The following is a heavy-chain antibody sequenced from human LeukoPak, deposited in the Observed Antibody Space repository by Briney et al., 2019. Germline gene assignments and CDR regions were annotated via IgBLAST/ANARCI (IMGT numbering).Heavy chain of an antibody. Sequence: ASVKVSCKASGYTFTSYGISWVRQAPGQGLEWMGWISAYSGNTNYAQKLQGRVTMTTDTSTSTAYMELRSLRSDDTAVYYCARDSAYCGGDCYPYYFDYWGQGTLVTVSS. CDR1: GYTFTSYG. CDR3: ARDSAYCGGDCYPYYFDY. D-gene: IGHD2-21*02. J-gene: IGHJ4*02. V-gene: IGHV1-18*01. CDR2: ISAYSGNT.